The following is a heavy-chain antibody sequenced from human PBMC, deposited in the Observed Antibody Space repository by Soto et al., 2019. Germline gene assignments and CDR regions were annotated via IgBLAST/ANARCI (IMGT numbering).Heavy chain of an antibody. J-gene: IGHJ5*02. CDR1: GFIFSDYE. CDR3: AREGGFDWFYP. CDR2: ISISGTTI. Sequence: VESGGGLVQPGGSLRLSCAGSGFIFSDYEMNWVRQAPGKGLDWVSYISISGTTINYADSVKGRFIISRDNAKNSVYLQMNSLRVEDTGIYYCAREGGFDWFYPWGQGTLVTVSS. V-gene: IGHV3-48*03.